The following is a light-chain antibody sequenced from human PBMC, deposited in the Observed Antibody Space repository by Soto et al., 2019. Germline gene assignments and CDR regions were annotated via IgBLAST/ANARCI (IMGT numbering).Light chain of an antibody. CDR2: DAS. CDR3: QQRSNWPPLT. J-gene: IGKJ4*01. CDR1: QSVGSY. V-gene: IGKV3-11*02. Sequence: EIVVTQSPATLSLSPGERATLSCRTSQSVGSYLAWYQKKPGQAPRLLIYDASNRATGIPAGFSGSGSGRDFTLTISSLEPEDFAVYYCQQRSNWPPLTFGGGTKVEIK.